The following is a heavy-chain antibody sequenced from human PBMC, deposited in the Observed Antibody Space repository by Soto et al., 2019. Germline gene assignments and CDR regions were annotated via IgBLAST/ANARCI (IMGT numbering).Heavy chain of an antibody. J-gene: IGHJ4*02. D-gene: IGHD3-22*01. Sequence: PSETLSLTCTVSGVSIRNYYWNWIRQPPGKGLEWIGYIYNSGSTKYNPSLKSRVTISVDTSKNQFSLQLNSVTATDTAVYYCVRGFYDSAGYSDPFDSWGQGTLVTVYS. V-gene: IGHV4-59*01. CDR1: GVSIRNYY. CDR2: IYNSGST. CDR3: VRGFYDSAGYSDPFDS.